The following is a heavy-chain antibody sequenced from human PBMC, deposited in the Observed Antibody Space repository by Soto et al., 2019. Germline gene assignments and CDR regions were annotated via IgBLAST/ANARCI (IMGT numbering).Heavy chain of an antibody. CDR1: GGSVSSSSYY. J-gene: IGHJ3*02. Sequence: QVQLQESGPGLVKPSETLSLTCSVSGGSVSSSSYYWSWIRQPPGKGLEWIGHIYYSGTTIYNPSLKSRVTISVDTSKNQFSLKLTSVTAAETAEYYCARPKNNWNYLDIWGQGTMVTVSS. CDR3: ARPKNNWNYLDI. CDR2: IYYSGTT. D-gene: IGHD1-7*01. V-gene: IGHV4-61*01.